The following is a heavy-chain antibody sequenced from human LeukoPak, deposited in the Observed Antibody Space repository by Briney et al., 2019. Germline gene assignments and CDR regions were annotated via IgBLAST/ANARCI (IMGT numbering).Heavy chain of an antibody. V-gene: IGHV4-59*08. Sequence: SETLTLTCAVSGDSISSWYWSWIRQPPGKGLEWIGYIYYSGTTYYNPSLKGRVSISFDTSKNQFSLKLSSVTAADTAVYYCARPYDSSGYYGYFDLWGRGTLVTVSS. CDR1: GDSISSWY. J-gene: IGHJ2*01. CDR2: IYYSGTT. CDR3: ARPYDSSGYYGYFDL. D-gene: IGHD3-22*01.